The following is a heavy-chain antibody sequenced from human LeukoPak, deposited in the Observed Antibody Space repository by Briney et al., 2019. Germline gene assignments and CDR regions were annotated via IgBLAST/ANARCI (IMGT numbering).Heavy chain of an antibody. J-gene: IGHJ4*02. CDR2: IKQDGSEK. CDR3: SRDSPIIGWPGDY. CDR1: GFTFSSYW. D-gene: IGHD6-19*01. V-gene: IGHV3-7*01. Sequence: PGGSLRLSCAASGFTFSSYWMSWVRQAPGKGLEWVANIKQDGSEKFYVDSVKGRFTISRDNANNSLYLQMNSLRAEDTAVYYCSRDSPIIGWPGDYWGQGTLVTVSS.